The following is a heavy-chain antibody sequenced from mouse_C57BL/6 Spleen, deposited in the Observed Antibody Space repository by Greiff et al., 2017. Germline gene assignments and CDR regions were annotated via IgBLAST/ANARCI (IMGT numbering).Heavy chain of an antibody. V-gene: IGHV7-3*01. CDR1: GFTFTAYY. J-gene: IGHJ3*01. Sequence: EVQLVESGGGLVQPGGSLSFSCAASGFTFTAYYMSWVRQPPGKALEWLGFIRNKANGYTTEYSAAVKGRFTITRDKSKSILYLQMNALKAEDSATYYCARSYYYGSSSFAYWGQGTLVTVSA. CDR2: IRNKANGYTT. D-gene: IGHD1-1*01. CDR3: ARSYYYGSSSFAY.